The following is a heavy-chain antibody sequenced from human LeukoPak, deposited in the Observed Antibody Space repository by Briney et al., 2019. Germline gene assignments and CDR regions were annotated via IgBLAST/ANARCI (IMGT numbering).Heavy chain of an antibody. CDR1: GGSISSYY. J-gene: IGHJ4*02. Sequence: SETLSLTCTVSGGSISSYYWGWIRQPPGKGLEWIASIFYSGNTYYNPSLKSRVTISVDTSKNQFSLKLRSVTAADTAVYYCARTPRDGFWSGRYFDYWGQGTLVTVSS. D-gene: IGHD3-3*01. V-gene: IGHV4-39*01. CDR2: IFYSGNT. CDR3: ARTPRDGFWSGRYFDY.